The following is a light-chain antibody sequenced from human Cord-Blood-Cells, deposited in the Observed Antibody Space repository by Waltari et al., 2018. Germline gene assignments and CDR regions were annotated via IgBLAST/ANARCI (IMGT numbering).Light chain of an antibody. CDR2: QDS. J-gene: IGLJ2*01. CDR1: KLGDNY. Sequence: SYELTQPPSVSVSPGQTASITCSGEKLGDNYACWYQQKPGQSPVLVIYQDSKRPSGIPERFSCSNSGNTATLTISGTQAMDEADYYCQAWDSSTVVFGGGTKLTVL. CDR3: QAWDSSTVV. V-gene: IGLV3-1*01.